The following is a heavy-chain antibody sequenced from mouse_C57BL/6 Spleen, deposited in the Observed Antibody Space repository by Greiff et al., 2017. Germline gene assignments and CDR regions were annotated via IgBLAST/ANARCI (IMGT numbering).Heavy chain of an antibody. V-gene: IGHV1-80*01. CDR1: GYAFSSYW. CDR3: ARSVTTVVATRGYFDN. Sequence: QVQLQQSGAELVKPGASVKISCKASGYAFSSYWMNWVKQRPGKGLEWIGQIYPGDGDTNYNGKFKGKATLTADKSSSTAYMQLSSLTSEDSAVYFCARSVTTVVATRGYFDNWGQGNTLTVSS. CDR2: IYPGDGDT. D-gene: IGHD1-1*01. J-gene: IGHJ2*01.